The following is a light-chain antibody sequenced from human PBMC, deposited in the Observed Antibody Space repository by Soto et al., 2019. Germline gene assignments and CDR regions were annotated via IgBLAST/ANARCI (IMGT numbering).Light chain of an antibody. J-gene: IGKJ1*01. Sequence: DILMSQSPATVTLPQGERATLSYRSKSRLVNNIAGYQQKPGQKPRVIIYCASTGATGLPARFSGSGSGTEFTLSISSIQSEDVAVYYCLQYNKWPRTFGQGTKVDI. V-gene: IGKV3-15*01. CDR3: LQYNKWPRT. CDR1: SRLVNN. CDR2: CAS.